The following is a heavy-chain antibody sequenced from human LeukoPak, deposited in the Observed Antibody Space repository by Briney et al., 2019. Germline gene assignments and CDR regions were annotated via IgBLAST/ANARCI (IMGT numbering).Heavy chain of an antibody. CDR1: GFTFDDYG. J-gene: IGHJ6*03. CDR2: INWNGGST. Sequence: GSLRLSCAASGFTFDDYGMSWVRQAPGKGLGWVSGINWNGGSTGYADSVKGRFTISRDNAKNSLYLQMNSLRAEDTALYYCARYDSSGYRYYYYYMDVWGKGTTVTVSS. V-gene: IGHV3-20*04. D-gene: IGHD3-22*01. CDR3: ARYDSSGYRYYYYYMDV.